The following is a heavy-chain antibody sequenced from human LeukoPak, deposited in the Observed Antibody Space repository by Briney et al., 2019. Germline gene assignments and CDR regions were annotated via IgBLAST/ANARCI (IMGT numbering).Heavy chain of an antibody. V-gene: IGHV4-38-2*01. J-gene: IGHJ4*02. CDR3: ARRLQWEGHGY. CDR2: IYHSGST. D-gene: IGHD1-26*01. CDR1: GYSISSGYY. Sequence: SETLSLTCAVSGYSISSGYYWGWIRQPPGKGLEWIGSIYHSGSTYYNPSLKSRVTISVDTSKNQFSLKLSSVTAADTAVYYCARRLQWEGHGYWGQGTLVTVSS.